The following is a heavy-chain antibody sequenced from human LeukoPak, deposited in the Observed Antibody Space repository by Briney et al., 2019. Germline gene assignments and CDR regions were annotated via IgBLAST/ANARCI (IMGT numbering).Heavy chain of an antibody. V-gene: IGHV1-46*01. CDR1: GYTFANNY. J-gene: IGHJ4*02. CDR2: IYPSDGST. CDR3: ARDQEGFGY. Sequence: RASVKVSCKASGYTFANNYLHWVRQAPGHGLEWMGMIYPSDGSTSYAQNFQGRVTVTRDTSTTTVHMELRRLRSEDTAVYYCARDQEGFGYWGQGTVVTVSS.